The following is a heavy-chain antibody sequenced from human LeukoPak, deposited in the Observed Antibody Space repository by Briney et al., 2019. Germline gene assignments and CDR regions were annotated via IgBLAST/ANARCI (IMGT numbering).Heavy chain of an antibody. CDR2: IYYSGST. D-gene: IGHD5-18*01. V-gene: IGHV4-39*07. CDR1: GGSISSSSYY. CDR3: ARGGYSYGYLSGGYYYYYMDV. Sequence: PSETLSLTCTVSGGSISSSSYYWGWIRQPPGKGLEWIGSIYYSGSTYYNPSLKSRVTISVDTSKNQFSLKLSSVTAADTAVYYCARGGYSYGYLSGGYYYYYMDVWGKGTTVTISS. J-gene: IGHJ6*03.